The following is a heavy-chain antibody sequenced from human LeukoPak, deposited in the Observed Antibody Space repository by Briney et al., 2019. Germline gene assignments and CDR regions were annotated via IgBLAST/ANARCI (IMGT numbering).Heavy chain of an antibody. D-gene: IGHD3-3*01. Sequence: PGGSLRLSCAASGFTFSSYAMSWVRQAPGKGLEWVSAISGSGGSTYYADPVKGRFTISRDNSKNTLYLQMNSLRAEDTAVYYCAKAPPRVVIISLLDYWGQGTLVTVSS. J-gene: IGHJ4*02. CDR2: ISGSGGST. V-gene: IGHV3-23*01. CDR3: AKAPPRVVIISLLDY. CDR1: GFTFSSYA.